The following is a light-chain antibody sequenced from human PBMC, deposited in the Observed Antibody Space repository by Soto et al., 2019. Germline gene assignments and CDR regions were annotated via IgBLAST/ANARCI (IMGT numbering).Light chain of an antibody. CDR2: ATS. Sequence: DIQMTQSPSSVSASVGDRVTITCRATQVISSWLAWYQQKPGKAPKLLIYATSNLQSGGPSRFSGSGSGTDFTLTITSLQPEDFATYYCQQANSFPYTFGQGTKLEIK. V-gene: IGKV1-12*01. CDR3: QQANSFPYT. J-gene: IGKJ2*01. CDR1: QVISSW.